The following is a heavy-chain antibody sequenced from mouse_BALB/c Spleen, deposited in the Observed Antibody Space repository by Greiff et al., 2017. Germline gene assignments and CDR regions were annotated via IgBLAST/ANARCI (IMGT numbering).Heavy chain of an antibody. D-gene: IGHD2-10*01. CDR2: INPYNDGT. CDR3: ARPAYYGNYYFDY. J-gene: IGHJ2*01. CDR1: GYTFTSYV. Sequence: VHVKQSGPELVKPGASVKMSCKASGYTFTSYVMHWVKQKPGQGLEWIGYINPYNDGTKYNEKFKGKATLTSDKSSSTAYMELSSLTSEDSAVYYCARPAYYGNYYFDYWGQGTTLTVSS. V-gene: IGHV1-14*01.